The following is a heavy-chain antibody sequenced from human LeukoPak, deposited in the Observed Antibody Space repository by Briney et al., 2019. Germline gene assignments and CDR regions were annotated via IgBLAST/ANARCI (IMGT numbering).Heavy chain of an antibody. CDR1: GDSISSNF. J-gene: IGHJ4*02. Sequence: PSETLSLTCTVSGDSISSNFWTWIRQPPGKGLEWIGFISHSGTSSYSPSLQSRVTMSVDPSKNQFSLNLSSVTAADTALYYCARIKGVGATYFDDWGQGTLVTVSS. V-gene: IGHV4-59*01. D-gene: IGHD1-26*01. CDR3: ARIKGVGATYFDD. CDR2: ISHSGTS.